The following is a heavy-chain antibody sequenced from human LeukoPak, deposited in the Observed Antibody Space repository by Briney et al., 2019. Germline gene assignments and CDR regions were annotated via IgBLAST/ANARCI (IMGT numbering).Heavy chain of an antibody. D-gene: IGHD3-10*01. CDR2: VYYSGST. V-gene: IGHV4-39*01. CDR3: ARSYGSGRLHNWLDP. Sequence: SETLSLTCTVSGGSIISSNIYYWAWIRQPPGKGLEWIGSVYYSGSTYYNPSLKSRVTISVDTSKNQFSLKLSSVTAADTAVFYCARSYGSGRLHNWLDPWGQGTLVTVSS. J-gene: IGHJ5*02. CDR1: GGSIISSNIYY.